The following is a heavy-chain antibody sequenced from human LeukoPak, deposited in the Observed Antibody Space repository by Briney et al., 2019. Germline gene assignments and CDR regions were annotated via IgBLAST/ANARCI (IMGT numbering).Heavy chain of an antibody. CDR1: GFPFTTYG. CDR2: ISYDGSIK. D-gene: IGHD4-11*01. V-gene: IGHV3-30*18. Sequence: GGSLRLSCAASGFPFTTYGMHWVRQAPGKGLEWVAVISYDGSIKYYADSVKGRFTISGDNSKNTLYLQMNSLRTEDTAVYYCAKDPFDYSNYPHTAGFDYWGQGTLVTVSS. CDR3: AKDPFDYSNYPHTAGFDY. J-gene: IGHJ4*02.